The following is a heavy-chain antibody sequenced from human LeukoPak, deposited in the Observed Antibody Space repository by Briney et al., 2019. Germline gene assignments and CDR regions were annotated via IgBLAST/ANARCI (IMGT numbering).Heavy chain of an antibody. Sequence: SQTLSLTCTVSGGSISSADYFWNWIRRAPGKGLEWIGYIYYSGSTYYNPSLKSRVTISVDTSKNQFSLRLSSVTAADTAVYYCASRGSNGAFDIWAKGQWSPSLQ. CDR2: IYYSGST. D-gene: IGHD1-26*01. V-gene: IGHV4-30-4*01. CDR1: GGSISSADYF. CDR3: ASRGSNGAFDI. J-gene: IGHJ3*02.